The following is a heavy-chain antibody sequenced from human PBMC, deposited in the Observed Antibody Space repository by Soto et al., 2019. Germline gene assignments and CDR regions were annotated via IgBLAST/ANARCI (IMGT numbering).Heavy chain of an antibody. CDR1: GGSISSSSYY. D-gene: IGHD7-27*01. CDR3: ARIRYWGSGYYGMDV. V-gene: IGHV4-39*01. Sequence: QLQLQESGPGLVKPSETLSLTCTVSGGSISSSSYYWGWIRQPPGKGLEWIGSIYYSGSTYYNPSLQSRVTISVDTSKNQYSLKLSSVTAADTAVYYCARIRYWGSGYYGMDVWGQGTTVTVSS. CDR2: IYYSGST. J-gene: IGHJ6*02.